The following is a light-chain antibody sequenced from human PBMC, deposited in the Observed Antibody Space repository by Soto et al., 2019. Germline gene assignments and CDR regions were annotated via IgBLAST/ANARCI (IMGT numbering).Light chain of an antibody. CDR2: EVS. V-gene: IGLV2-8*01. CDR3: SSYAGSNGGV. Sequence: QSALTQPPSASGSPGQSVTISCTGTSSDVGGYNYVSWYQQHPGKAPKLMIYEVSKRPSGVPDSFSGSKSGNTASLTVSGLQAEDEADYYCSSYAGSNGGVFGGGTKLTVL. CDR1: SSDVGGYNY. J-gene: IGLJ2*01.